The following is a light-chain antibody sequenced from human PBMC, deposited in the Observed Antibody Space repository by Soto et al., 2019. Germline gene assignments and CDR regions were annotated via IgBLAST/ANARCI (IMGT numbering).Light chain of an antibody. CDR3: CSYAGSYSFE. Sequence: QSVLTQPRSVSESPGQSVTISCTGTSSDVGGYNYVSWYQQHPGKAPKLMIYDVTKRPSGVPDRFSGSKSGNTASLTISGLQAEDEADYYCCSYAGSYSFEFGGGTKLTVL. J-gene: IGLJ2*01. CDR1: SSDVGGYNY. V-gene: IGLV2-11*01. CDR2: DVT.